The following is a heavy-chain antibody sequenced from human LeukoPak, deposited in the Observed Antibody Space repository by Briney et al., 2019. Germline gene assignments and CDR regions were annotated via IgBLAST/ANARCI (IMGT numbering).Heavy chain of an antibody. CDR2: ISSSSSYI. Sequence: GGSLRLSCAASGFTFSSYSMNWVRQAPGKGLEWVSSISSSSSYIYYADSVKGRFTISRDNAKNSLYLQMNSLRAEDTAVHYCARCGGDCYSVKHWGQGTLVTVSS. V-gene: IGHV3-21*01. D-gene: IGHD2-21*01. J-gene: IGHJ4*02. CDR1: GFTFSSYS. CDR3: ARCGGDCYSVKH.